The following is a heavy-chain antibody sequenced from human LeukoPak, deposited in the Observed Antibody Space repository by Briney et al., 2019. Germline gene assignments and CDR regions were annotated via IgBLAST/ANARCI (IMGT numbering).Heavy chain of an antibody. CDR3: ARDLKESRGFGL. Sequence: SETLSLTCTVSGGSISSYYWSWIRQPPGKGLEWVGYIYYSGSTNYNPSLKSRVTISVDTSKNQFSLKLSSVTAADTAVYYCARDLKESRGFGLWGRGTLVTVSS. J-gene: IGHJ2*01. V-gene: IGHV4-59*01. CDR1: GGSISSYY. CDR2: IYYSGST.